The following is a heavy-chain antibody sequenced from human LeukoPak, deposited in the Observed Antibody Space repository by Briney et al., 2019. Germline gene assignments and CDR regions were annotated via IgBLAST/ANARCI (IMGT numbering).Heavy chain of an antibody. CDR3: ARMYCSSTSCYTDAFDI. V-gene: IGHV3-7*01. J-gene: IGHJ3*02. CDR2: IKQDASEK. CDR1: GFTFSSYW. D-gene: IGHD2-2*02. Sequence: GGSLRLSCAASGFTFSSYWMSWVRQALGKGLEWVANIKQDASEKYYVDSVKGRFTISRDNAKNSLYLQMNSLRAEDTALYYCARMYCSSTSCYTDAFDIWGQGTMVTVSS.